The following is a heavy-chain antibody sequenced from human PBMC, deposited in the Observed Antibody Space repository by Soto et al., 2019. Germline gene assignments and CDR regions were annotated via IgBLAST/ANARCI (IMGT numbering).Heavy chain of an antibody. D-gene: IGHD1-20*01. CDR3: ARDDPITSFGY. J-gene: IGHJ4*02. CDR2: IYTSGST. Sequence: SETLSLTCTVSGGSISSYYWSWIRQPAGKGLEWIGRIYTSGSTNYNPSLKSRVTMSVDTPKNQFSLKLSSVTAADTAVYSCARDDPITSFGYWGQGTLVTVSS. V-gene: IGHV4-4*07. CDR1: GGSISSYY.